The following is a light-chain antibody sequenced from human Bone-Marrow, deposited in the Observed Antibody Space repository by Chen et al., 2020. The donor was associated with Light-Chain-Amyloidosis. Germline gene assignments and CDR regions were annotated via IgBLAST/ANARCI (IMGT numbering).Light chain of an antibody. CDR2: EDD. V-gene: IGLV6-57*01. J-gene: IGLJ3*02. CDR1: SGSIATNY. CDR3: QSYQGSSQGV. Sequence: FMLTQPHSVSESPGKTVIISRTRSSGSIATNYVQWYQQRPGSSPTTVIYEDDQRPSGVPDRFSGSIDRSSNAASLTISGLKTEDEADYYCQSYQGSSQGVFGGGTKLTVL.